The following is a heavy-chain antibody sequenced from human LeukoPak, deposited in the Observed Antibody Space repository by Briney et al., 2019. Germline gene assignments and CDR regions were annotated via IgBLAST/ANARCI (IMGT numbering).Heavy chain of an antibody. D-gene: IGHD5-18*01. CDR3: ARETRYSYGYPFDY. CDR2: INPNSGGT. J-gene: IGHJ4*02. Sequence: ASVKVSCKASGYTFTGYYMHWGRQAPGQGPEWMGWINPNSGGTNYAQKFQGRVTMTRDTSISTAYMELSRLRSDDTAVYYCARETRYSYGYPFDYWGQGTLVTVSS. CDR1: GYTFTGYY. V-gene: IGHV1-2*02.